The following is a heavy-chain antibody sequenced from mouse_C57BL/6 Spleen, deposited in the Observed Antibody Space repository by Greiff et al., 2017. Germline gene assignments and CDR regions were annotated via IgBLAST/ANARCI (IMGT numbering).Heavy chain of an antibody. CDR2: IDPANGNT. V-gene: IGHV14-3*01. J-gene: IGHJ1*03. CDR1: GFTFKNSY. CDR3: ALYYGSSYGYWYFDV. Sequence: EVQLQQSVAELVRPGASVTLSCTASGFTFKNSYLHWVQQRPEQGLEWIGRIDPANGNTKYDPKFQGKATITADTSSNTAYLQLSSLTSEDTAIYYCALYYGSSYGYWYFDVWGTGTTVTVSS. D-gene: IGHD1-1*01.